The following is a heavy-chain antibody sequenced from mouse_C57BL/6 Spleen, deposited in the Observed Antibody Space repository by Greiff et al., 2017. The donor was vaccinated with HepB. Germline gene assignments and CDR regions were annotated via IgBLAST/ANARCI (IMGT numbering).Heavy chain of an antibody. CDR1: GYAFSSSW. D-gene: IGHD2-5*01. V-gene: IGHV1-82*01. CDR2: IYPGDGDT. J-gene: IGHJ3*01. CDR3: ARAYYSNYVFAY. Sequence: LQESGPELVKPGASVKISCKASGYAFSSSWMNWVKQRPGKGLEWIGRIYPGDGDTNYNGKFKGKATLTADKSSSTAYMQLSSLTSEDSAVYFCARAYYSNYVFAYWGQGTLVTVSA.